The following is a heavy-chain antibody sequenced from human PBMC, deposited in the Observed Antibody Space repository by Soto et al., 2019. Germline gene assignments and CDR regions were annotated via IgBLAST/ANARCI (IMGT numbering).Heavy chain of an antibody. D-gene: IGHD3-16*02. CDR2: IYYSGST. J-gene: IGHJ4*02. CDR1: GGSISSSSYY. V-gene: IGHV4-39*01. CDR3: AGGLDRIMITFGGVIVDY. Sequence: QLQLQESGPGLVKPSETLSLTCTVSGGSISSSSYYWGWIRQPPGKGLEWIGSIYYSGSTYYNPSLESRVTIPVDTSKDQFSLKLSSVTAADTAVYYCAGGLDRIMITFGGVIVDYWGQGTLVTVSS.